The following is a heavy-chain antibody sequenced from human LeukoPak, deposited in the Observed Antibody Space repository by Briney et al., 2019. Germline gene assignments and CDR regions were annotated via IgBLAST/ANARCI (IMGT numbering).Heavy chain of an antibody. J-gene: IGHJ4*02. V-gene: IGHV1-18*01. CDR3: ARGLEGESLDSSGYYY. D-gene: IGHD3-22*01. CDR1: GYDLDTYG. CDR2: ISASNGDT. Sequence: RASVNVSCKASGYDLDTYGISWVRQAPGQGLEWVGWISASNGDTNSAQNLQGRVTMTTDTSTRTAYMELRNLRSDDTAIYYCARGLEGESLDSSGYYYWGQGTLVTVSS.